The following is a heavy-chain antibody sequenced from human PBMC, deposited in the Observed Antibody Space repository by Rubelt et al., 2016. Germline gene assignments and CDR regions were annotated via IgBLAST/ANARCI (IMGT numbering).Heavy chain of an antibody. D-gene: IGHD1-14*01. Sequence: EVQLVESGGGLVQPGRSLRLSCAASGFTFSTYAMSWVRQAPGKGLVWVSRINSDGSSTSYVDSVKGRFTISREKAKNTLYLQMNSLRDEDTAVYYCARVTGGYSGMDVWGQGTAVTVSS. CDR1: GFTFSTYA. CDR2: INSDGSST. J-gene: IGHJ6*02. V-gene: IGHV3-74*02. CDR3: ARVTGGYSGMDV.